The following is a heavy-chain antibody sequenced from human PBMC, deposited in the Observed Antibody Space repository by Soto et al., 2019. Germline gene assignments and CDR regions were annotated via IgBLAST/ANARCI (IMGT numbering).Heavy chain of an antibody. CDR2: IYSGGST. CDR1: GFTVSSNY. D-gene: IGHD1-26*01. J-gene: IGHJ4*02. CDR3: ARQNLYSGSYRYYFDY. V-gene: IGHV3-53*01. Sequence: EVQLVESGGGLIQPGGSLRLSCAASGFTVSSNYMSWVHQAPGKGLEWVSVIYSGGSTYYADSVKGRFTISRDNSKNTLYLQMNSLRAEDTAVYYCARQNLYSGSYRYYFDYWGQGTLVTVSS.